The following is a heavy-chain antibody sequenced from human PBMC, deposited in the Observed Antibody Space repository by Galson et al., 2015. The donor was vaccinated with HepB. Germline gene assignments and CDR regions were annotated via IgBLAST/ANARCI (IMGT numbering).Heavy chain of an antibody. Sequence: SETLSLTCTVSAGSMTNGRFYWGWIRQTPGKALEWIGSFYHTGSTYYNPSLKSRVNIFADTSRNVLSLDLRGVTAADTASYYCVRQQGLLIAIFADVWGQGTTVTVSS. CDR1: AGSMTNGRFY. J-gene: IGHJ6*02. CDR2: FYHTGST. CDR3: VRQQGLLIAIFADV. V-gene: IGHV4-39*01. D-gene: IGHD2-21*01.